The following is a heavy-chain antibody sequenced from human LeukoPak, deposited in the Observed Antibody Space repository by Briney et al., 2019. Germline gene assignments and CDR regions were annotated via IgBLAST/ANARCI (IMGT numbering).Heavy chain of an antibody. Sequence: SQTLSLTCAISGVSVCSNSAARNWIRQSPSRGLEWLGRTYYRSKWYNDYAVSVKSRITINPDTSKNQFSLQLNSVTPEDTAVYYCARGVWTTVTTLPLTSWGQGTLVTVSS. D-gene: IGHD4-17*01. CDR1: GVSVCSNSAA. CDR2: TYYRSKWYN. J-gene: IGHJ4*02. V-gene: IGHV6-1*01. CDR3: ARGVWTTVTTLPLTS.